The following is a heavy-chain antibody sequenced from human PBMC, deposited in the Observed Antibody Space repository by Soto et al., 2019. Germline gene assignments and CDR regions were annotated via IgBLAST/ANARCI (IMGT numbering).Heavy chain of an antibody. J-gene: IGHJ4*02. D-gene: IGHD2-15*01. CDR3: ARAALGYCSGGSCYPELAEFDY. CDR1: GFTFSTYS. V-gene: IGHV3-33*08. Sequence: GGSLRLSCAASGFTFSTYSMHWVRQAPGKGLEWVAVIWYDGSNKYYADSVKGRFTISRDNSKNTLYLQMNSLRAEDTAVYYCARAALGYCSGGSCYPELAEFDYWGQGTLVTVSS. CDR2: IWYDGSNK.